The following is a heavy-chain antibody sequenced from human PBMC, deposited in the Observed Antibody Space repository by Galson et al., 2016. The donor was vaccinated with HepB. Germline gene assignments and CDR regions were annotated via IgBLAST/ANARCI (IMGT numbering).Heavy chain of an antibody. CDR3: ARGADYNILTGYYIEGFGGMDV. D-gene: IGHD3-9*01. V-gene: IGHV1-18*01. Sequence: SVKVSCKASGYIYTNYGVSWVRQAPGQGLEWMGWISAYNGNTNYAQKVQGRVTMTTDTSTSTAYMELGSLRSDDTAVYYCARGADYNILTGYYIEGFGGMDVWGQGTTVTVSS. J-gene: IGHJ6*02. CDR1: GYIYTNYG. CDR2: ISAYNGNT.